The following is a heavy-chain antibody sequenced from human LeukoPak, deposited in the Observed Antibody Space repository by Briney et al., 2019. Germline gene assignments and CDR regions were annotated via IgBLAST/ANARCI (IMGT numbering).Heavy chain of an antibody. V-gene: IGHV3-20*04. Sequence: SGGSLRLSCAASGFTFDDYGMSWVRQAPGKGLEWVSGINWNGGSTGYADSVKGRFTISRDNAKNSLYLQMNSLRAEDTAVYYCAGDKTTGGWYEFDYWGQGTLVTVSS. CDR3: AGDKTTGGWYEFDY. CDR2: INWNGGST. J-gene: IGHJ4*02. D-gene: IGHD6-19*01. CDR1: GFTFDDYG.